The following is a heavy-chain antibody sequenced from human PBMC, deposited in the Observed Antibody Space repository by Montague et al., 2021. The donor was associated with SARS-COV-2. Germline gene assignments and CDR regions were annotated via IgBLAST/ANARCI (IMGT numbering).Heavy chain of an antibody. Sequence: SETLSLTCAVYGGSFSDYHWTWIRQSPGRGLEWIGQINYGGSTKYNPSLMSRVTISIDTSKNQFSLKLTSVTAADTAVYYCARGAPGYWGQGTLVTISS. CDR3: ARGAPGY. V-gene: IGHV4-34*01. CDR1: GGSFSDYH. J-gene: IGHJ4*02. D-gene: IGHD1-1*01. CDR2: INYGGST.